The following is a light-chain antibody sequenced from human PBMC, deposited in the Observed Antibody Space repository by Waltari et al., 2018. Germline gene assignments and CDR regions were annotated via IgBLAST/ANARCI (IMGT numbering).Light chain of an antibody. V-gene: IGKV3-20*01. CDR1: QSVGNNY. CDR3: QQYGISLVT. Sequence: EIVLTQSPGTLSLSLGERATPSCRASQSVGNNYLAWYQQTPGQTPRLLIYGASSRATGIPDRFSGSGSGTDFTLTINRLEPEDFAVYYCQQYGISLVTFGQGTKLEIK. CDR2: GAS. J-gene: IGKJ2*01.